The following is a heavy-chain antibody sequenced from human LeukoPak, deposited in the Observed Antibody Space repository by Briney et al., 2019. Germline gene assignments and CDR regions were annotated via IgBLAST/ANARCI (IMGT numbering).Heavy chain of an antibody. CDR3: GRDRTYYADSLDN. Sequence: GGSLRLSCAASGFTFSSYAMHWVRQARGKGLEWVAGISDDESNKDYADSVKGRFTISRDNSENTLYLQMNSLRAEDTAVYYCGRDRTYYADSLDNWGQGTLVTVSS. D-gene: IGHD3-10*01. V-gene: IGHV3-30-3*01. CDR1: GFTFSSYA. J-gene: IGHJ4*02. CDR2: ISDDESNK.